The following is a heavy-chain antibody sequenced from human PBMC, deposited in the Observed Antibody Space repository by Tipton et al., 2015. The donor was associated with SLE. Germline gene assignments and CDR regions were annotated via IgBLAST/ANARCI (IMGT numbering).Heavy chain of an antibody. D-gene: IGHD3-10*01. CDR1: GYTFTTYG. J-gene: IGHJ6*02. Sequence: QVQLVQSGVEVKKPGASVRVSCKASGYTFTTYGISWVRQAPGQGLEWMGWISTYNGNTHYAQNLQGRVTMTTYTSTSTAYMELRSLRSDDTAVYYCAREVYSGSYYYYYGMDVWGQGTTVTISS. V-gene: IGHV1-18*01. CDR3: AREVYSGSYYYYYGMDV. CDR2: ISTYNGNT.